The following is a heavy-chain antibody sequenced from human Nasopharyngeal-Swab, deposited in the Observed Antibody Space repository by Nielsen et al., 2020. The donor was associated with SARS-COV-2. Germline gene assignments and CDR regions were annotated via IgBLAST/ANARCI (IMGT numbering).Heavy chain of an antibody. Sequence: GGSLRPSCAASGFAFSSYAMHWVRQAPGKGLEWVAVISYDGSNKYYADSVKGRFTISRDNSKNTLYLQMNSLRAEDTAVYYCARDRSYGNYFDYWGQGTLVTVSS. J-gene: IGHJ4*02. V-gene: IGHV3-30-3*01. CDR2: ISYDGSNK. CDR1: GFAFSSYA. CDR3: ARDRSYGNYFDY. D-gene: IGHD5-18*01.